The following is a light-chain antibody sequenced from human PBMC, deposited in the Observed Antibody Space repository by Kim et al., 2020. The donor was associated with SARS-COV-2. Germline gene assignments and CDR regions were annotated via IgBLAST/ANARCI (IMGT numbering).Light chain of an antibody. CDR3: CSYAGSYTWV. Sequence: GQSVTISCTGTSSSVGSYNYVSCYQQHRGNGTTVMNYDVSKRPSGVPDRLSGSKSGNTASLTISGLQAEDEADYYCCSYAGSYTWVFGGGTQLTVL. J-gene: IGLJ3*02. CDR1: SSSVGSYNY. V-gene: IGLV2-11*01. CDR2: DVS.